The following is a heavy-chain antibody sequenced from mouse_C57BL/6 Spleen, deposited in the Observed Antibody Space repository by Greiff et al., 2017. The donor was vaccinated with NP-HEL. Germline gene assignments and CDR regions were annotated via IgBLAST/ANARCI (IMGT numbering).Heavy chain of an antibody. D-gene: IGHD2-1*01. CDR1: GYTFTSYW. V-gene: IGHV1-52*01. Sequence: VQLQQSGAELVRPGSSVKLSCKASGYTFTSYWMHWVKQRPIQGLEWIGNIDPSDSETHYNQKFKDKATLTVDKSSSTAYMQLSSLTYEDSAIYYCARVYYGNPVDGGQGTSVTVSS. CDR2: IDPSDSET. J-gene: IGHJ4*01. CDR3: ARVYYGNPVD.